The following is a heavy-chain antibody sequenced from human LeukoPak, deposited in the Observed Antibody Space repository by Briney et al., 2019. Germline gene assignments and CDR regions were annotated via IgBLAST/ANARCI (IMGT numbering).Heavy chain of an antibody. CDR1: GFTFSTYW. CDR3: ARGRDGSQSPIDD. V-gene: IGHV3-21*01. J-gene: IGHJ4*02. CDR2: ISSSSSYI. D-gene: IGHD5-24*01. Sequence: PGGSLRLSCAASGFTFSTYWMDWVRRAPGKGLEWVSSISSSSSYIYYADSVRGRFTISRDNAKNSLYLQMNSLRAEDTAVYYCARGRDGSQSPIDDWGQGTLVTVSS.